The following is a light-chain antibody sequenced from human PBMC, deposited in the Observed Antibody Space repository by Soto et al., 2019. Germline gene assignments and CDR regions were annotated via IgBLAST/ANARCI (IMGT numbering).Light chain of an antibody. CDR1: NNDVGRYNP. V-gene: IGLV2-14*03. CDR2: DVT. CDR3: SSYTNSDSYV. Sequence: QSALAQAASLSGSPGQSITIPCIGSNNDVGRYNPVSWFQHHPGKVPQVLIYDVTDRPSGISDRFSGSKSANTASLTISGLQADDEADYYCSSYTNSDSYVFGTGTKVTVL. J-gene: IGLJ1*01.